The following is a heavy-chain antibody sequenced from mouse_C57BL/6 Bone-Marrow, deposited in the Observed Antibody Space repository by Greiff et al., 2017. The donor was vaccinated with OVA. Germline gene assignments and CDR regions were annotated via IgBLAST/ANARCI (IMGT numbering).Heavy chain of an antibody. Sequence: QVQLQQSGAELVRPGASVKLSCKASGYTFTDYYINWVKQRPGQGLEWIARIYPGSGNTYYNEKFKGKATLTAEKSSSTAYMQLSSLTSVDSAVYFCAIITTVVVDWYFDVWGTGTTVTVSS. J-gene: IGHJ1*03. CDR3: AIITTVVVDWYFDV. CDR1: GYTFTDYY. CDR2: IYPGSGNT. D-gene: IGHD1-1*01. V-gene: IGHV1-76*01.